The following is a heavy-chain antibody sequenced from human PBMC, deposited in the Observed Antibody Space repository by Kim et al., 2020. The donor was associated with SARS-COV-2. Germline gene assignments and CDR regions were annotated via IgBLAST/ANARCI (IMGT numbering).Heavy chain of an antibody. J-gene: IGHJ4*02. CDR2: INHSGST. Sequence: SETLSLTCAVYGGSFSGYYWSWIRQPPGKGLEWIGEINHSGSTNYNPSLKSRVTISVDTSKNQFSLKLSSVTAADTAVYYCARKKRGVTTTFFDYWGQGTLVTVSS. D-gene: IGHD4-4*01. CDR3: ARKKRGVTTTFFDY. V-gene: IGHV4-34*01. CDR1: GGSFSGYY.